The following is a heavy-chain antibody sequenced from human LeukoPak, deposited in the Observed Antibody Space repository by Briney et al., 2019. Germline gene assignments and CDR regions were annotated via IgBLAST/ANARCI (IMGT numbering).Heavy chain of an antibody. Sequence: GGSLKLSCAASGFAFSGSIMHWVRQASGKGLEWVGRIRSKPNNYATAYAASVKGRFTISRDDSKNTAYLQMNSLKSEDTAVYYCTRHPDYYGSGLYYYYYYMDVWGKGTTVTISS. V-gene: IGHV3-73*01. J-gene: IGHJ6*03. CDR1: GFAFSGSI. D-gene: IGHD3-10*01. CDR2: IRSKPNNYAT. CDR3: TRHPDYYGSGLYYYYYYMDV.